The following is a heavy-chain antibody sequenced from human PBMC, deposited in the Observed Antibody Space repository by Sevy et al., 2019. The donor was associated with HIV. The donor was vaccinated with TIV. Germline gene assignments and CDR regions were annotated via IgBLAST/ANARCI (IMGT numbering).Heavy chain of an antibody. D-gene: IGHD3-10*01. V-gene: IGHV4-61*01. CDR2: IYYSGST. CDR1: DGSVSSGSYY. J-gene: IGHJ4*02. CDR3: ARAYGSGSSLSAYFDY. Sequence: SETLSLTCTVSDGSVSSGSYYWSWIRQPPGKGLEWIGYIYYSGSTNYNPSLKSRVTISVDTSKNQFSLKLGSVTAADTAVYYCARAYGSGSSLSAYFDYWGQGTLVTVSS.